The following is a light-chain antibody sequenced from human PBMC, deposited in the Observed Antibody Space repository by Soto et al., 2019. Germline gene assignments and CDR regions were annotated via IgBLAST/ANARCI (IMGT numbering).Light chain of an antibody. CDR2: WAS. V-gene: IGKV4-1*01. CDR3: QQYYRTPWT. Sequence: DIVMTQSPDSLAVSLGERATINCKSSQSVLYSSNNKNYLAWYQQKPGQPPKLLIYWASTRESGVPDRFSGSGLWTDFTLTISSLQAEDVAVYYCQQYYRTPWTFGQGTKVEIK. CDR1: QSVLYSSNNKNY. J-gene: IGKJ1*01.